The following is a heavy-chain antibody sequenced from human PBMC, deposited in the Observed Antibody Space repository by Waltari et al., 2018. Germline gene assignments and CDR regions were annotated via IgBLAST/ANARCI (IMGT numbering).Heavy chain of an antibody. J-gene: IGHJ4*02. V-gene: IGHV3-9*01. CDR2: ISGNSGSI. CDR1: GFTFDAYA. CDR3: AKDYYFDY. Sequence: EVQLVESGGGLVQPGRSLRLSCAASGFTFDAYAMPWVRQAPGKGRGWVSGISGNSGSIGYADSVKGRFTISRDNAKNSLYLQMNSLRAEDTALYYCAKDYYFDYWGQGTLVTVSS.